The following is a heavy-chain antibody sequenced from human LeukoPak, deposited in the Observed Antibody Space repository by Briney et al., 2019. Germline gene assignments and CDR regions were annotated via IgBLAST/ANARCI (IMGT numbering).Heavy chain of an antibody. D-gene: IGHD5-18*01. V-gene: IGHV1-69*05. CDR3: ARDTGLDTAMAYSYYYYMDV. CDR2: IIPIFGTA. CDR1: GDTFSSYA. J-gene: IGHJ6*03. Sequence: VASVKVSCKASGDTFSSYAISWVRQAPGQGLEWMGGIIPIFGTANYAQKFQGRVTITTDESTSTAYMELSSLRSEDTAVYYCARDTGLDTAMAYSYYYYMDVWGKGTTVTVSS.